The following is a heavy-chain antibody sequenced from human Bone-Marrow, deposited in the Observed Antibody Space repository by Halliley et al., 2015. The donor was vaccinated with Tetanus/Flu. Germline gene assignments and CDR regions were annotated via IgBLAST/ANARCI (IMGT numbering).Heavy chain of an antibody. D-gene: IGHD3-10*01. J-gene: IGHJ4*02. CDR3: AGHLATRGTRGFDS. V-gene: IGHV4-4*01. CDR2: IHHGGPF. Sequence: SLRLSCTVSAGSITTSNWWSWVRQPPGKGLEWIGEIHHGGPFNYAPALGSRVIISVDKSKNQFSLTLTSLTAADTAVYFCAGHLATRGTRGFDSWGQGVLATVSS. CDR1: AGSITTSNW.